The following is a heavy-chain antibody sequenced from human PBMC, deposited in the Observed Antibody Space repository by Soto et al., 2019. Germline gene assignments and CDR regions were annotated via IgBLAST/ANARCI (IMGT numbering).Heavy chain of an antibody. CDR3: AKWGRQWLVTSDFNY. CDR2: VSHDGRNT. J-gene: IGHJ4*02. CDR1: GFTFSDYA. V-gene: IGHV3-30*18. Sequence: VQLVESGGGVVQPGRSLRLSCAASGFTFSDYAMHWVRQAPGKGLEWVAVVSHDGRNTHYADSVKGRFTISRDSSKNTVALEMTSLRAEDRAVYYCAKWGRQWLVTSDFNYWVQGALVTVSS. D-gene: IGHD6-19*01.